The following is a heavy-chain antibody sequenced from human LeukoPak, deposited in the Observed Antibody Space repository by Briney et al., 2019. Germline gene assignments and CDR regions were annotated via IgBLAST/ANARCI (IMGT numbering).Heavy chain of an antibody. J-gene: IGHJ4*02. D-gene: IGHD3-10*01. V-gene: IGHV1-2*02. CDR3: ARDGPAQMVDFDY. CDR1: GYTFTGSGWY. Sequence: ASVKVSCKTSGYTFTGSGWYLYWLRQAPGQGLECVGWLHPNNGATGYAQKFQGRVAMTTDTSISTAYMELSRLRPDDTAIYYCARDGPAQMVDFDYWGQGTLVTVSS. CDR2: LHPNNGAT.